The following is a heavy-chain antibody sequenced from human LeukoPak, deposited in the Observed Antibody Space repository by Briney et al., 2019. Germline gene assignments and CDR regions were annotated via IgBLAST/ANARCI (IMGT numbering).Heavy chain of an antibody. CDR2: IYSGGST. J-gene: IGHJ4*02. D-gene: IGHD3-22*01. V-gene: IGHV3-66*01. CDR3: ARVFWETVNTGYYSDF. CDR1: GFTVSSNY. Sequence: PGGSLRLSCGASGFTVSSNYMSWVRQAPGKGLEWVSVIYSGGSTYYADSVKGRFTISRDNSKNTLYLQMNSLRAEDTAVYYCARVFWETVNTGYYSDFWGPGTLVTVSS.